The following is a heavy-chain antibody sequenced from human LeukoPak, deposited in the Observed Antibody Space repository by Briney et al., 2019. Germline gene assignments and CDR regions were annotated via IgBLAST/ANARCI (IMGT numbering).Heavy chain of an antibody. Sequence: PGGSLRLSCAASGFTFSSYAMSWVRQAPGKGLEWVSAISGSGDSTYYADSVKGRFTISRDNSKNTLYLQMNSLRADDTAVYYCAKRGCSAGNCHGFWFDPWGQGTLVTVSS. CDR1: GFTFSSYA. CDR3: AKRGCSAGNCHGFWFDP. CDR2: ISGSGDST. V-gene: IGHV3-23*01. J-gene: IGHJ5*02. D-gene: IGHD2-15*01.